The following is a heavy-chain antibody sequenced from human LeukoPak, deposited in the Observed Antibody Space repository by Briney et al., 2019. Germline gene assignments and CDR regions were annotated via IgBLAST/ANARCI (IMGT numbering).Heavy chain of an antibody. CDR1: GFTFSSYA. Sequence: GGSLRLSCAASGFTFSSYAMSWVRQAPGKGLEWVSAISGSGGSTYYADSVKGRFTISRDNSKNTLYLQMNSLRAEDTAVYYCAKGESLYGSGSKFDYWGQGTLVTVSS. J-gene: IGHJ4*02. CDR2: ISGSGGST. D-gene: IGHD3-10*01. V-gene: IGHV3-23*01. CDR3: AKGESLYGSGSKFDY.